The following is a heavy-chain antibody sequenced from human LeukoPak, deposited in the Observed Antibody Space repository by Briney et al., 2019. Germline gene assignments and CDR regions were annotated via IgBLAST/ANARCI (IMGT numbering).Heavy chain of an antibody. D-gene: IGHD4-11*01. CDR3: ARRLTTVSNPLDY. J-gene: IGHJ4*02. V-gene: IGHV1-2*02. Sequence: GASVKVSCKASGYTFTGYYMHWVRQALGQGLEWMGWINPNSGGTNYAQKFQGRVTMTRDTSISTAYMELSRLRSDDTAVYYCARRLTTVSNPLDYWGQGTLVTVSS. CDR2: INPNSGGT. CDR1: GYTFTGYY.